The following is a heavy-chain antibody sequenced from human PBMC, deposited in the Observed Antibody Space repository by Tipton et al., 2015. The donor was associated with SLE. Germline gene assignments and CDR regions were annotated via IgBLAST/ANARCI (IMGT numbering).Heavy chain of an antibody. D-gene: IGHD3-22*01. V-gene: IGHV1-18*01. CDR2: ISTDNGNT. CDR1: GYIFNNYG. J-gene: IGHJ3*02. Sequence: QSGPEVKKPGASVKVSCKASGYIFNNYGISWVRQAPGQGLEWMGWISTDNGNTNYAQKVQGRVTMTTDTSTSTAYMELRSLRSDDTAVYYCARRDDSGGLDAFDIWGQGTMVAVSS. CDR3: ARRDDSGGLDAFDI.